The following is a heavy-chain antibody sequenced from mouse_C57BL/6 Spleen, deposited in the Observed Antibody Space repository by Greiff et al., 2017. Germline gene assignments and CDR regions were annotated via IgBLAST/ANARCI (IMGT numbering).Heavy chain of an antibody. CDR3: ARSDYGRGPDC. J-gene: IGHJ2*01. CDR1: GYTFTSYW. V-gene: IGHV1-50*01. D-gene: IGHD1-1*01. CDR2: IDPSDSYT. Sequence: QVQLQQPGAELVKPGASVKLSCKASGYTFTSYWMQWVKQRPGQGLEWIGEIDPSDSYTNYNQKFKGKATLTVDTSSSTAYMQLSSLTSEDSAVYCCARSDYGRGPDCWGQGTTLTVSS.